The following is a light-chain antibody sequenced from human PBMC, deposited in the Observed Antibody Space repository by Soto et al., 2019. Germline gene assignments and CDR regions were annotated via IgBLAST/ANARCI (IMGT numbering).Light chain of an antibody. CDR2: LGS. J-gene: IGKJ5*01. V-gene: IGKV2-28*01. Sequence: DIVMTQSTLSLPVTPGESASISCRSSQSLLHSNGHTYLDWYVQKQGQSTQLMMYLGSSRASGVPDRFSGSGSCTDFTLKITKVEADDVGVYYCMQALQTPITFGQGTRLEIK. CDR3: MQALQTPIT. CDR1: QSLLHSNGHTY.